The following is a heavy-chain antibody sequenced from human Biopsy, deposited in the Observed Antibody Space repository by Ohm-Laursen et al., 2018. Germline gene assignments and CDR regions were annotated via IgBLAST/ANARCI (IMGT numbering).Heavy chain of an antibody. CDR1: GFSLNTRGMS. J-gene: IGHJ6*02. D-gene: IGHD2-2*02. V-gene: IGHV2-70*16. CDR2: IDWDDAK. CDR3: ARIPILVVPAAIVYRHRRHLQGLDV. Sequence: PTQTLTLTCTLSGFSLNTRGMSVTWIRQPPGKALEWLARIDWDDAKVYNGSLKTRLTISKDTSENHVVLTLSDVDPVDTATYYCARIPILVVPAAIVYRHRRHLQGLDVWGQGTTVIVSS.